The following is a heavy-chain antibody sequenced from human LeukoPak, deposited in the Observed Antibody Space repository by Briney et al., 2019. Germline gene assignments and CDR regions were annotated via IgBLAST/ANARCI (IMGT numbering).Heavy chain of an antibody. CDR1: GGSFSGYY. CDR2: INHSGST. CDR3: ARGRWNYDFDY. J-gene: IGHJ4*02. Sequence: PSETLSLTRAVYGGSFSGYYWSWIRQPPGKGLEWIGEINHSGSTNYNPSLKSRVTISVDTSKNQFSLKLSSVTAADTAVYYCARGRWNYDFDYWGQGTLVTVSS. D-gene: IGHD1-7*01. V-gene: IGHV4-34*01.